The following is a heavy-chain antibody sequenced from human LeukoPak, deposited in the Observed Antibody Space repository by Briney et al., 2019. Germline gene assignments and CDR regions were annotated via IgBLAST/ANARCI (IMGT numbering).Heavy chain of an antibody. D-gene: IGHD3-10*01. V-gene: IGHV3-23*01. CDR2: ISPSGGIT. J-gene: IGHJ5*02. Sequence: GGSLRLSCAASGFTFSTYGMNWVRQAPGKGLEWVSGISPSGGITHYTDSVKGRFTISRDNAKNTVYLQMNSLRAEDTAVYYCARDYVSGSFGPWGQGTLVTVSS. CDR3: ARDYVSGSFGP. CDR1: GFTFSTYG.